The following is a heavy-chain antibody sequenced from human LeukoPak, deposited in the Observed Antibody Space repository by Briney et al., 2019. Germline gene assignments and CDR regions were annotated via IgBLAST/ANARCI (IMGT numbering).Heavy chain of an antibody. V-gene: IGHV3-53*01. CDR3: ARDSRLLWFGELSRPIDY. CDR2: ISNDGDT. CDR1: GFTVSSNY. J-gene: IGHJ4*02. Sequence: GGSLRLSCAASGFTVSSNYMSWVRQGPGKGLECVSVISNDGDTYYADSVKGRFSISRDTSKNTVSLQMNSLRAEDTAVYYCARDSRLLWFGELSRPIDYWGQGTLVTVSS. D-gene: IGHD3-10*01.